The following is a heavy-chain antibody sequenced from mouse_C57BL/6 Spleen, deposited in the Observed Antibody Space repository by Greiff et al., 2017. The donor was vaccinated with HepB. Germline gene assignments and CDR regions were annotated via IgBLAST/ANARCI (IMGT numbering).Heavy chain of an antibody. D-gene: IGHD1-1*01. Sequence: EVQVVESGAELVKPGASVKLSCTASGFTFTDYYMHWVKQRTEQGLEWIGRIDPEDGETKYAPKFQGKAPITADTSSNTAYLQLSRLTSEATAVYYGTRITTVVASDYWGQGTTLTVSS. CDR3: TRITTVVASDY. V-gene: IGHV14-2*01. CDR1: GFTFTDYY. CDR2: IDPEDGET. J-gene: IGHJ2*01.